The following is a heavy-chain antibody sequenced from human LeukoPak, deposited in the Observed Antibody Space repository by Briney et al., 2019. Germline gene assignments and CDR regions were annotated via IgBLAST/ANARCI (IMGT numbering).Heavy chain of an antibody. V-gene: IGHV3-73*01. CDR3: TTNYYYYGMDV. CDR1: GFTFSGSA. CDR2: IRSKANSYAT. J-gene: IGHJ6*02. Sequence: PGGSLKLSCAASGFTFSGSAMHWVRQASGKGLEWVGRIRSKANSYATAYAASVKGRFTISRDDSKNTAYLQMNSLKTEDTAVYYCTTNYYYYGMDVWGQGTTVTVSS.